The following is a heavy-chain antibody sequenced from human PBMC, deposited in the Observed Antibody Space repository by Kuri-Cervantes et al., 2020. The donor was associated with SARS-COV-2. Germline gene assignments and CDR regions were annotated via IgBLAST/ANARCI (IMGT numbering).Heavy chain of an antibody. D-gene: IGHD3-3*01. Sequence: ASVKVSCKASGYTFTGYYMHWVRQAPGQGLEWMGWINPNSGGTNYAQKFQGRVTMTRDTSISTAYMALSSLRSEDTAVYYCATVRGGGAYYDFWSGYHNGAPFDYWGQGTLVTVSS. CDR1: GYTFTGYY. CDR3: ATVRGGGAYYDFWSGYHNGAPFDY. CDR2: INPNSGGT. V-gene: IGHV1-2*02. J-gene: IGHJ4*02.